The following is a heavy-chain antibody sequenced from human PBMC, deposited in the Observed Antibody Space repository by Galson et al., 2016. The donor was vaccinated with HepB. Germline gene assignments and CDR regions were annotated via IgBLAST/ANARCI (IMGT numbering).Heavy chain of an antibody. J-gene: IGHJ4*02. CDR1: GYIFTDYY. Sequence: SVKVSCKASGYIFTDYYIHWVRQAPGQGLEWMGWIDPTRGDPKYAQNFQGRVTMTRDTSISTTYVELSRLSADDPAVYYCASAFSPLAAAGTRLYYFDSWGQGTLVTISS. D-gene: IGHD6-13*01. CDR3: ASAFSPLAAAGTRLYYFDS. CDR2: IDPTRGDP. V-gene: IGHV1-2*02.